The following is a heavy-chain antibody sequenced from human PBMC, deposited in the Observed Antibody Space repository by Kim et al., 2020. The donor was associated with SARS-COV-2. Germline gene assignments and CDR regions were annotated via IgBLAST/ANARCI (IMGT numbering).Heavy chain of an antibody. V-gene: IGHV3-11*01. CDR3: AINDETYYYDSSGYPAPPVDY. Sequence: GGSLRLSCAASGFTFSDYYMSWIRQAPGKGLEWVSYISSSGSTIYYADSVKGRFTISRDNAKNSLYLQMNSLRAEDTAVYYCAINDETYYYDSSGYPAPPVDYWGQGTLVTVSS. CDR2: ISSSGSTI. J-gene: IGHJ4*02. CDR1: GFTFSDYY. D-gene: IGHD3-22*01.